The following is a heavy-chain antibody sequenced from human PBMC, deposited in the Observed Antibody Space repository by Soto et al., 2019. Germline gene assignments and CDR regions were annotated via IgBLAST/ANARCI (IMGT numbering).Heavy chain of an antibody. D-gene: IGHD5-12*01. J-gene: IGHJ4*02. V-gene: IGHV3-23*01. CDR3: AKDALVEMATIGYFDY. CDR1: GFTFSSYA. CDR2: ISGSGGST. Sequence: GGSLRLSCAASGFTFSSYAMSWVRQAPGKGLEWVSAISGSGGSTYYADSVKGRFTISRDNSKNTLYLQMNSLRAEDTAVYYCAKDALVEMATIGYFDYWGQGTLVTVSS.